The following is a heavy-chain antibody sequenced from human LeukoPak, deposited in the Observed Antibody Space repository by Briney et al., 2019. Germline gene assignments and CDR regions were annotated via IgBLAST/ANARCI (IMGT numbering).Heavy chain of an antibody. Sequence: ASVKVSCKASGYTFTGYYMHWVRQAPGQGLEWMAWINPNSGGKNYAQKFQGRVTMTRDTSISTAYMELSRLRSDDTAVYYCARVKTAIFGVETGAFDIWGQGTMVTVSS. V-gene: IGHV1-2*02. CDR2: INPNSGGK. J-gene: IGHJ3*02. CDR1: GYTFTGYY. D-gene: IGHD3-3*01. CDR3: ARVKTAIFGVETGAFDI.